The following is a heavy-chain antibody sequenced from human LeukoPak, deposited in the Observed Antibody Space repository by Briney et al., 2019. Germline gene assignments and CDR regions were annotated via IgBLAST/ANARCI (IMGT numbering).Heavy chain of an antibody. CDR1: GGSISSSDYY. CDR2: ISGSGGST. D-gene: IGHD3-22*01. CDR3: AKSLGRVVITNPFDY. Sequence: ETLSLTCTVSGGSISSSDYYWGWIRQAPGKGLEWVSAISGSGGSTYYADSVKGRFTISRDNSKNTLYLQMNSLRPEDTAVYYCAKSLGRVVITNPFDYWGQGTLVTVSS. J-gene: IGHJ4*02. V-gene: IGHV3-23*01.